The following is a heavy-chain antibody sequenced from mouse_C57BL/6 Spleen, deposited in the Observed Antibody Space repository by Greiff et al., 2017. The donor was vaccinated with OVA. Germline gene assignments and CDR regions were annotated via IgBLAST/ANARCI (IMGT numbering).Heavy chain of an antibody. D-gene: IGHD2-1*01. CDR2: INPSNGGT. V-gene: IGHV1-53*01. Sequence: QVQLQQPGPELVKPGASVKLSCKASGYTFTSYWMNWVKQRPGPGLEWIGNINPSNGGTNYNEKFKSKATLTVDQSSSTAYMQLSNLTSEDSAVYYCAMAYGNYEVYYAMDYWGQGTSVTVSS. CDR3: AMAYGNYEVYYAMDY. J-gene: IGHJ4*01. CDR1: GYTFTSYW.